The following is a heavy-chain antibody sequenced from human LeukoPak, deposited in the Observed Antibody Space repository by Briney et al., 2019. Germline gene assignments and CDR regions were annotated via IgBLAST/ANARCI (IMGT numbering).Heavy chain of an antibody. V-gene: IGHV3-11*04. CDR1: GFTFSDYY. J-gene: IGHJ4*02. CDR2: ISSSGSTI. CDR3: AKPILRGYSYSLFDY. Sequence: GGSLRLSCAASGFTFSDYYMSWIRQAPGKGLEWVSYISSSGSTIYYADSVKGRFTISRDNAKNSLYLQMNSLRAEDTAVYYCAKPILRGYSYSLFDYWGQGTLVTVSS. D-gene: IGHD5-18*01.